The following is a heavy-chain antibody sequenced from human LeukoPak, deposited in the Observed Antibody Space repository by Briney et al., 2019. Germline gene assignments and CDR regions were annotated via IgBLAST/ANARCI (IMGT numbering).Heavy chain of an antibody. J-gene: IGHJ6*04. CDR1: GGSISSYY. CDR3: ARDRLVSSCYYYGMDV. Sequence: SETLSLTCTVSGGSISSYYWSWIRQPPGKGLEWIGYIYYSGSTNYNPSLKSRVTISVDTSKNQFSLKLSSVTAADTAVYYCARDRLVSSCYYYGMDVWGKGTTVTVSS. CDR2: IYYSGST. D-gene: IGHD3-9*01. V-gene: IGHV4-59*01.